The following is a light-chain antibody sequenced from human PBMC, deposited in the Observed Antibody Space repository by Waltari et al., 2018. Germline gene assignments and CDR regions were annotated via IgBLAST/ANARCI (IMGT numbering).Light chain of an antibody. CDR1: QTISRY. V-gene: IGKV1-39*01. Sequence: DIQMTQSPSSLSASVGDRVTITCRASQTISRYLNWYQQKPGKAPNLLVYAESSLQSGGPSRFSGSGSGRDFTLIITSLQPEDFATYYCQQSYSFTRTFGQGTKVEIK. CDR3: QQSYSFTRT. CDR2: AES. J-gene: IGKJ1*01.